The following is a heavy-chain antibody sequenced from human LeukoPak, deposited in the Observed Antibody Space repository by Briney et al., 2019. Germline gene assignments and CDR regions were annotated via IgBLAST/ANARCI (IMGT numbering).Heavy chain of an antibody. CDR3: ARAGGYCGRISCPYYFDY. V-gene: IGHV3-23*01. J-gene: IGHJ4*02. Sequence: PGGSLRLSCAASGFTFSSYAMSWVRQAPGKGLEWVSDISGSGGSTYYADSVKGRFTISRDNAKNSLYLQMNSLRSEDTAVYCCARAGGYCGRISCPYYFDYWGQGSLVAVSS. CDR1: GFTFSSYA. D-gene: IGHD2-15*01. CDR2: ISGSGGST.